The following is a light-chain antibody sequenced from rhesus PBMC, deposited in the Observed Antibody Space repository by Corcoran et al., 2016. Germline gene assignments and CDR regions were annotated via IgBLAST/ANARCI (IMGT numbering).Light chain of an antibody. CDR1: QRINTW. J-gene: IGKJ4*01. Sequence: DIRMTQSPSSLFASIGDTVTISCRASQRINTWLAWYQQKPGNAHKLLIYKAFTLQSGVPSRLSGRGSGTDFTHTIASLESEDFAINYCPQYMRGTITFGGGTKVELK. CDR3: PQYMRGTIT. CDR2: KAF. V-gene: IGKV1-22*01.